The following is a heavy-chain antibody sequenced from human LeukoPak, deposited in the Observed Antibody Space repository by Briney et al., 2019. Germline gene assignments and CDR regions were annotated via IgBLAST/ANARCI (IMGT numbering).Heavy chain of an antibody. D-gene: IGHD1-26*01. Sequence: PGGSLRLSCAASGFTFSSYWMHWVRQAPGKGLVWVSRINTDGSHTDYADSVKGRFTISRDNSKNTLYLQMNSLRAEDTAVYYCAKVPEWELRKRVYYFDYWGQGTLVTVSS. CDR2: INTDGSHT. CDR1: GFTFSSYW. CDR3: AKVPEWELRKRVYYFDY. J-gene: IGHJ4*02. V-gene: IGHV3-74*01.